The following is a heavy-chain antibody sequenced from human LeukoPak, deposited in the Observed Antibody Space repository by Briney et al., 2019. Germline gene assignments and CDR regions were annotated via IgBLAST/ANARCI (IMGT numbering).Heavy chain of an antibody. CDR2: ISGSGDST. Sequence: GGSLRLSCAASGFTFSSYVMSWVRQAPGKGLEWVSGISGSGDSTYYAESVKGRFTISRDNSKNTMYLQMNSLRAEDTAVYYCAKDRAPMTITYYFDYWGQGTLVTVSS. V-gene: IGHV3-23*01. CDR1: GFTFSSYV. CDR3: AKDRAPMTITYYFDY. D-gene: IGHD4/OR15-4a*01. J-gene: IGHJ4*02.